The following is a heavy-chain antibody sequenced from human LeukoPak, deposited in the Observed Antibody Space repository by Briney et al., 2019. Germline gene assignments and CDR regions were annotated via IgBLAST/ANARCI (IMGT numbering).Heavy chain of an antibody. CDR2: IYSGGST. CDR3: ARLGYSGYKTLDY. D-gene: IGHD5-12*01. CDR1: GFAVSSNY. V-gene: IGHV3-66*04. Sequence: GGSLRLSCAASGFAVSSNYMTWVRQAPGKGLEWVSVIYSGGSTYYADSVKGRFTISRDNSKNTLYLQMNGLRAEDSAVYYCARLGYSGYKTLDYWGQGTLVAVSS. J-gene: IGHJ4*02.